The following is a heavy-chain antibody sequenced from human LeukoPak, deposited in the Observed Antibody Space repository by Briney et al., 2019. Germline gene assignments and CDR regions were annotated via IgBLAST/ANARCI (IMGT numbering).Heavy chain of an antibody. CDR2: VSGSGGAT. V-gene: IGHV3-23*01. Sequence: GGSLRLSCAASRCTLRSYAMRCVRQAPGKGLEWVSYVSGSGGATYYAASVKGRFTISRDNSKNTVYLQMGSLRAEDTAVYYCAKNRGGTYKYYMDVWGNGTTVTVSS. J-gene: IGHJ6*03. D-gene: IGHD1-1*01. CDR3: AKNRGGTYKYYMDV. CDR1: RCTLRSYA.